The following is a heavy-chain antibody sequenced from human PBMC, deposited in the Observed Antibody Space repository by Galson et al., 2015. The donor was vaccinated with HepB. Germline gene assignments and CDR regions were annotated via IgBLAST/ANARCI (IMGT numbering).Heavy chain of an antibody. J-gene: IGHJ5*02. CDR3: ARDQDCGGDCYFNWFDP. Sequence: SCKASGGTFSSYAISWVRQAPGQGLEWMGRIIPILGIANYAQKFQGRVTITADKSTSTAYMELSSLRSEDTAVYYCARDQDCGGDCYFNWFDPWGQGTLVTVSS. V-gene: IGHV1-69*04. D-gene: IGHD2-21*02. CDR1: GGTFSSYA. CDR2: IIPILGIA.